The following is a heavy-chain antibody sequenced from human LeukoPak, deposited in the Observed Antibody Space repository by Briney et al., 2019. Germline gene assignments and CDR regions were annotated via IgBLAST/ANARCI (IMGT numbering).Heavy chain of an antibody. CDR2: ISDSSIST. V-gene: IGHV3-23*01. D-gene: IGHD3-16*01. J-gene: IGHJ4*02. Sequence: GGSLSLSCAASGFTFSSYAMSWVRQAPGKGLEWVSGISDSSISTYYAESVKGRFTISRDNSKNTLYLQMNSLRAEDTALYYCATHPAWGSFDDWGQGTLVTVSA. CDR3: ATHPAWGSFDD. CDR1: GFTFSSYA.